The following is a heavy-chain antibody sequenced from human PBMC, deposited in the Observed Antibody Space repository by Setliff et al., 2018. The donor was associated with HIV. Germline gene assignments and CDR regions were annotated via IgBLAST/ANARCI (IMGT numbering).Heavy chain of an antibody. D-gene: IGHD3-10*01. CDR2: ISGYSDNT. CDR1: GYTFTNFA. Sequence: ASVKVSCKASGYTFTNFAFSWVRQAPGQGLEWMGWISGYSDNTNYAQNLQGRVTMTTDTSSSTSYMELRSLTSDDTAMYYCARVRAGALLNAFDIWGQGTMVTVSS. CDR3: ARVRAGALLNAFDI. J-gene: IGHJ3*02. V-gene: IGHV1-18*01.